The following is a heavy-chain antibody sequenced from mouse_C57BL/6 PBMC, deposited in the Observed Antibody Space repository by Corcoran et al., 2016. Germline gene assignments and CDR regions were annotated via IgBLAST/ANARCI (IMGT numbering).Heavy chain of an antibody. J-gene: IGHJ4*01. Sequence: QVQLEQSGAELVRPGASVKLSCKASGYTFTDYYINWVKQRPGQGLEWIARIYPGSGNTYYNEKFKGKATLTAEKSSSTAYMQLSSLTSEDSAVYFCARSGHYYYGSSYPYYAMDYWGQGTSVTVSS. CDR2: IYPGSGNT. CDR3: ARSGHYYYGSSYPYYAMDY. V-gene: IGHV1-76*01. D-gene: IGHD1-1*01. CDR1: GYTFTDYY.